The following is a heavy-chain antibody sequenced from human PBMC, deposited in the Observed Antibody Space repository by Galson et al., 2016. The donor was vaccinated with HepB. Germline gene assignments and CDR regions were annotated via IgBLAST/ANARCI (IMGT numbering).Heavy chain of an antibody. CDR1: GYPFTGYY. D-gene: IGHD1-26*01. J-gene: IGHJ3*02. CDR3: ARDRYSGSYYVGAFDI. Sequence: SVKVSCKASGYPFTGYYMHWVRQTPGQGLASMGWLNPDSGVTSYAQKFQGRVTMTRETSISTVYMELSRLKSDDTAIYYCARDRYSGSYYVGAFDIWDQGTKFTVS. CDR2: LNPDSGVT. V-gene: IGHV1-2*02.